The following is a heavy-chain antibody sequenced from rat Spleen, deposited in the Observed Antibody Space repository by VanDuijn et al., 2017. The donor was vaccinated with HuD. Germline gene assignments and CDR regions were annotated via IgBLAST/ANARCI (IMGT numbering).Heavy chain of an antibody. CDR1: GFTFSNYD. CDR3: TRDGVRGFAY. J-gene: IGHJ3*01. CDR2: ITNSSGST. D-gene: IGHD1-11*01. Sequence: EVQLVESGGGLVQPGRSLKLSCAASGFTFSNYDMAWVRQAPTKGLEWVASITNSSGSTYYRDSVKGRFTISRDNAKSTLYLQMDSLRSEDTATYYCTRDGVRGFAYWGQGTLVTVSS. V-gene: IGHV5S23*01.